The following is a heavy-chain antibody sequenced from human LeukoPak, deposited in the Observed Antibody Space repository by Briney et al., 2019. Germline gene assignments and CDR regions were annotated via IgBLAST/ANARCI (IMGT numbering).Heavy chain of an antibody. J-gene: IGHJ4*02. CDR3: ARGQRRWYYFDY. V-gene: IGHV4-39*07. Sequence: SETLSLTCTVSGGSISSSSYYWGWIRQPPGTGLEWIGSIYYSGSTYYNPSLKSRVTISVDTSKNQFSLKLSSVTAADTAVYYCARGQRRWYYFDYWGQGTLVTVSS. CDR2: IYYSGST. CDR1: GGSISSSSYY. D-gene: IGHD4-23*01.